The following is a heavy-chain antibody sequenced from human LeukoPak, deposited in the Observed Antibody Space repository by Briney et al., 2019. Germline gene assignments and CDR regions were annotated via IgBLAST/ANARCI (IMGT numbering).Heavy chain of an antibody. Sequence: PGGSLRLSCAASGFTFSSYEMNWVRQAPGEGLEWISYITSGSGIIYYADSVKGRFTISRDNAKNSLYLQMSSLRAEDAAVYYCARGYSYLQPFDYWGQGTLVTVSS. CDR2: ITSGSGII. D-gene: IGHD5-18*01. CDR1: GFTFSSYE. V-gene: IGHV3-48*03. J-gene: IGHJ4*02. CDR3: ARGYSYLQPFDY.